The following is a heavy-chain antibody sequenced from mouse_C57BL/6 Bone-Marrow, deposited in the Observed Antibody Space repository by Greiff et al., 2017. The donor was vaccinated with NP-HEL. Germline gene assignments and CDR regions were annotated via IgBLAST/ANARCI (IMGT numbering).Heavy chain of an antibody. V-gene: IGHV1-7*01. CDR2: INPSSGYT. J-gene: IGHJ1*03. CDR1: GYTFTSYW. D-gene: IGHD1-1*01. CDR3: ESSDYYGSSYEGYWYFDV. Sequence: VQLQQSGAELAKPGASVKLSCKASGYTFTSYWMHWVKQRPGQGLEWIGYINPSSGYTKYNQKFKDKATLTADKSSSTAYMQLSSLTYEDSAVYYCESSDYYGSSYEGYWYFDVWGTGTTVTVSS.